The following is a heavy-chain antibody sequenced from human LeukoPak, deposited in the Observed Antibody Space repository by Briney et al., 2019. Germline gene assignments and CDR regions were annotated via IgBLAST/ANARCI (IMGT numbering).Heavy chain of an antibody. V-gene: IGHV1-8*01. CDR1: GYTFTSSD. Sequence: ASVKVSCKASGYTFTSSDINWVRQATGQGLEWMGWMNPNTDKTGYARNFQGRVTMTKNISISTAYMEVSSLTYEDTAIYYYARGRPGLASAGIYDFWGQGTLITVSS. J-gene: IGHJ4*02. CDR3: ARGRPGLASAGIYDF. CDR2: MNPNTDKT. D-gene: IGHD6-13*01.